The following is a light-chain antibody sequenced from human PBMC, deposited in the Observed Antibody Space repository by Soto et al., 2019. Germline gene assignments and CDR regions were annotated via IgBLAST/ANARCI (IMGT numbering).Light chain of an antibody. V-gene: IGLV2-14*01. CDR3: SSYTGSSTLFV. CDR1: SGDVGAYNY. J-gene: IGLJ1*01. CDR2: DVS. Sequence: QSALTQPASVSGSPGQSITISCTGTSGDVGAYNYVSWYQQHPGKAPRLMIYDVSNRPSGVSNRFSGSKSGNTASLTISGLQAEDEADYYCSSYTGSSTLFVFGTGTKVT.